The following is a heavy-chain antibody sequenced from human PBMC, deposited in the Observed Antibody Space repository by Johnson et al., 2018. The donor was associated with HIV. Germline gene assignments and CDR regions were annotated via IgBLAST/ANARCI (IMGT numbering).Heavy chain of an antibody. CDR3: ARAYTYGAFEF. J-gene: IGHJ3*01. CDR1: GFTFDDYG. D-gene: IGHD3-16*01. V-gene: IGHV3-20*04. Sequence: MLLVESGGGVVQPGRSLRLSCAASGFTFDDYGMNWVRQAPGKGLEWVSGINWNGGDTGYADSVKGRFIISRDNSKNTLYLQMNSLRAEDTAVNFCARAYTYGAFEFWGPGTLVTVSS. CDR2: INWNGGDT.